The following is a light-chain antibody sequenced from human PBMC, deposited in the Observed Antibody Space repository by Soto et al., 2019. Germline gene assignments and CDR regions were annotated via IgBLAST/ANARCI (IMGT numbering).Light chain of an antibody. CDR3: QTWDSAIRV. J-gene: IGLJ2*01. CDR2: INSDGSH. V-gene: IGLV4-69*01. CDR1: SGPSSYT. Sequence: QPVLAQSPSASASLGALVKLTCTLTSGPSSYTIAWHQQQPGRGPRYLMKINSDGSHMKGDGIPARFSGSSSESERHLTISNVQSEDEADYYCQTWDSAIRVFGGGTKLTVL.